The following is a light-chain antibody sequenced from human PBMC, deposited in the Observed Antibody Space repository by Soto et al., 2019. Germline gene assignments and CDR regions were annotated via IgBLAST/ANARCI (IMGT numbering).Light chain of an antibody. Sequence: VMPRSQATLCVSTGEGVALFCRASQGIGDTLAWYQHKPGQTPRLLIYGASTRATGIPARFSGSGSGTEFNLTLRSLQSEDFAVYYCQQHCHWPRTFGQGTKVDIK. J-gene: IGKJ1*01. CDR3: QQHCHWPRT. V-gene: IGKV3D-15*01. CDR1: QGIGDT. CDR2: GAS.